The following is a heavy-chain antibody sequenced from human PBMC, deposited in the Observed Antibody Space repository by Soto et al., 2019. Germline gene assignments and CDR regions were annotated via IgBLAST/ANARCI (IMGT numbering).Heavy chain of an antibody. Sequence: EVQLLESGGGLVQPGGSLRLSCGASGFTFSDNAMTWVRQAPGKGLEWVSSISDDGDSTYYADSVKGRFAVSRDNSKNTLFLHMNSLGADDRAVYYCAKSLSTAVNYGLDVWGQGTSVTVSS. CDR1: GFTFSDNA. J-gene: IGHJ6*02. D-gene: IGHD2-2*01. CDR2: ISDDGDST. CDR3: AKSLSTAVNYGLDV. V-gene: IGHV3-23*01.